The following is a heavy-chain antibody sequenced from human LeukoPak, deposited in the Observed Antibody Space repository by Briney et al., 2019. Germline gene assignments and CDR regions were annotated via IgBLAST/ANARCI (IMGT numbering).Heavy chain of an antibody. CDR3: ARWTGYSSSWSNFDY. CDR1: GGSISSYY. J-gene: IGHJ4*02. Sequence: PSETLSLTCTVSGGSISSYYWSWIRQPPGKGLEWIGYIYYSGSTNYNPSLKSRVTIPVDTSRNQFSLKLSSVTAADTAVYYCARWTGYSSSWSNFDYWGQGTLVTVSS. D-gene: IGHD6-13*01. CDR2: IYYSGST. V-gene: IGHV4-59*01.